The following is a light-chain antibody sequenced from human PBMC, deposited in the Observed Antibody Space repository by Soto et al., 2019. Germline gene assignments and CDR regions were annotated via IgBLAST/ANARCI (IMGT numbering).Light chain of an antibody. J-gene: IGLJ1*01. CDR2: EVS. CDR3: SSYTTSSTQV. CDR1: SSDIGGYKH. Sequence: QSALTQPASVSGSPGQSITSSCTGTSSDIGGYKHVSWYQQHPGKAPKLMIYEVSNRPSGVSNRFSGSKSGNTASLTISGLQAEDEADCYCSSYTTSSTQVFGTGTKVTVL. V-gene: IGLV2-14*01.